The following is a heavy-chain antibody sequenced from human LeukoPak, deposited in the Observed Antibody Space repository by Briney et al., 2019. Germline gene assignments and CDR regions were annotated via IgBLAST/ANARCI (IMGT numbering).Heavy chain of an antibody. V-gene: IGHV1-2*06. CDR1: GYTFTGYY. Sequence: ASVKVSCKASGYTFTGYYMHWVRQAPGQGLEWMGRINPNSGGTNYAQKFQGRVTMTRDTSISTAYMELSRLRSDDTAVYYCAREALYYDFWSGYYTGSMDVWGKGTTVTVSS. CDR3: AREALYYDFWSGYYTGSMDV. CDR2: INPNSGGT. J-gene: IGHJ6*03. D-gene: IGHD3-3*01.